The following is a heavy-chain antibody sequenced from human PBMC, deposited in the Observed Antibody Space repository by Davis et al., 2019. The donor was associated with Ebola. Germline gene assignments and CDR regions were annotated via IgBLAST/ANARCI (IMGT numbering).Heavy chain of an antibody. V-gene: IGHV3-7*01. Sequence: PGGSLRLSCAASGFTVRSTYMSWVRQAPGKGLEWVANIKQGGDEKYYVDSVKGRFTISRDNAKNSLYLQMNSLRAEDTAVYYCARESYYYDSSGYYYDFDYWGQGTLVTVSS. CDR1: GFTVRSTY. CDR3: ARESYYYDSSGYYYDFDY. J-gene: IGHJ4*02. D-gene: IGHD3-22*01. CDR2: IKQGGDEK.